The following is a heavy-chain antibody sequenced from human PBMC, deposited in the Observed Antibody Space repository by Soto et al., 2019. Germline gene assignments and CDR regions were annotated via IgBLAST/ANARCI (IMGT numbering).Heavy chain of an antibody. J-gene: IGHJ6*02. D-gene: IGHD3-3*01. CDR1: GGSISSGDYY. CDR3: ARVVGGYDFWSGYYGMDV. CDR2: IYYSGST. Sequence: PSETLSLTCTVSGGSISSGDYYWSWIRQPPGKGLEWIGYIYYSGSTYYNPSLKSRVTISVDTSENQFSLKLSSVTAADTAVYYCARVVGGYDFWSGYYGMDVWGQGTTVTVSS. V-gene: IGHV4-30-4*01.